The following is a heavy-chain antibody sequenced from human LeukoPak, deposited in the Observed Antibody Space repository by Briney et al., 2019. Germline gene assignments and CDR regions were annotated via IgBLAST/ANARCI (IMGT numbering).Heavy chain of an antibody. CDR2: INPNSGGT. V-gene: IGHV1-2*02. CDR1: GYTFTGYY. J-gene: IGHJ3*02. CDR3: ARALNILYDSSANWAFDI. D-gene: IGHD3-22*01. Sequence: GASVKVSCKASGYTFTGYYMHWVRQAPGQGLEWMGWINPNSGGTNYAQKFQGRVTMTRDMSTSTVYMELSSLRSEDTAVYYCARALNILYDSSANWAFDIWGQGTMVTVSS.